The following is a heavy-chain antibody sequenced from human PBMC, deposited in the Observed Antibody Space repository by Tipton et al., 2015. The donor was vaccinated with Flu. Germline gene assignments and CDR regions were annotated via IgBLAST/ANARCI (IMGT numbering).Heavy chain of an antibody. J-gene: IGHJ4*02. Sequence: TLSLTCTVSGGSISSGSYYWNWIRQPAGKGLEWIGRGSTSGTTNYNPSLQSRVTISVDTSKNQFSLKLSSVTAADTAVYYCARAGSGWCLFINWGQGTLVTVSS. D-gene: IGHD6-19*01. CDR1: GGSISSGSYY. CDR2: GSTSGTT. CDR3: ARAGSGWCLFIN. V-gene: IGHV4-61*02.